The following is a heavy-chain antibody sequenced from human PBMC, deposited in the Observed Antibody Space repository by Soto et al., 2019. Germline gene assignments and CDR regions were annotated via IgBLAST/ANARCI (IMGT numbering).Heavy chain of an antibody. V-gene: IGHV4-59*01. CDR1: GGSISSFS. J-gene: IGHJ4*02. CDR3: ARARYNYFDY. D-gene: IGHD5-18*01. CDR2: VYYSGNT. Sequence: SETLSLTCTVSGGSISSFSWSWIRQPPGKGLEYIGNVYYSGNTNYNPSLKSRVIVSVDTSKNQFSLRLSSVTAADTAVYYCARARYNYFDYSGQGPPVTVYS.